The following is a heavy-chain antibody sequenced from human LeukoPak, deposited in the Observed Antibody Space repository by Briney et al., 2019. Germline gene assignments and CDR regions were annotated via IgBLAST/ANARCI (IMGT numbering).Heavy chain of an antibody. V-gene: IGHV4-61*02. CDR3: ARGPYSYDSSGAFDI. D-gene: IGHD3-22*01. CDR1: GDSISSGDYY. CDR2: ISSSGST. J-gene: IGHJ3*02. Sequence: SETLSLTCTVSGDSISSGDYYWSWIRQPAGKGLEWIGRISSSGSTNYNPSLKSRVTISVDTSKNQFFLKLSSVTAADTAVYFCARGPYSYDSSGAFDIWGQGTMVTVSS.